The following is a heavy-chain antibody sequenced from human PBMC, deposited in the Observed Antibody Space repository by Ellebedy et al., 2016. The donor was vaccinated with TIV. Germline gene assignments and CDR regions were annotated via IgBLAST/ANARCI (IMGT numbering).Heavy chain of an antibody. CDR2: IYPGDSDT. CDR1: GYSFTSYW. Sequence: ASVKVSCKGSGYSFTSYWIGWVRQMPGKGLEWMGIIYPGDSDTRYSPSFQGQVTISADKSISTAYLQWSSLKASDTAMYYCARHGQGAAIRNWFDPWGQGTLVTVSS. J-gene: IGHJ5*02. CDR3: ARHGQGAAIRNWFDP. D-gene: IGHD2-21*02. V-gene: IGHV5-51*01.